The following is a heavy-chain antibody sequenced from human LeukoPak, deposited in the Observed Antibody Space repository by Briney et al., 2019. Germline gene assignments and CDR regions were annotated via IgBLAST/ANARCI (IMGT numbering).Heavy chain of an antibody. D-gene: IGHD2-2*01. Sequence: ASVKVSCKASGGTFSSYAISWVRQAPGQGLEWMGRIIPILGIANCAQKFQGRVTITADKSTSTAYMELSSLRSEDTAVYYCARADFLRVGFWSRDFDYWGQGTLVTVSS. CDR3: ARADFLRVGFWSRDFDY. CDR2: IIPILGIA. V-gene: IGHV1-69*04. CDR1: GGTFSSYA. J-gene: IGHJ4*02.